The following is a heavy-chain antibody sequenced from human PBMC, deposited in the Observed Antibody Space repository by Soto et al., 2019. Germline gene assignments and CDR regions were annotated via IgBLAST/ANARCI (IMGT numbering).Heavy chain of an antibody. V-gene: IGHV3-23*01. Sequence: EVQLLESGGGLVQPGGSLRLSCAASGFTFSSYAMNWVRQAPGKGLEWVSGISVGGGNTYYADSVKGRFTISRDNSQNRLYFKKNSGRAEDTPVYFCAKRAGGGSGPFDYGGQGTLVTVSS. D-gene: IGHD6-19*01. CDR1: GFTFSSYA. CDR2: ISVGGGNT. J-gene: IGHJ4*02. CDR3: AKRAGGGSGPFDY.